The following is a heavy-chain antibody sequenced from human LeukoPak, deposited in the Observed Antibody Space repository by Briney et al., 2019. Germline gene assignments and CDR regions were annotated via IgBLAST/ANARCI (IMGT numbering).Heavy chain of an antibody. J-gene: IGHJ4*02. V-gene: IGHV1-58*02. CDR3: AKSKRGIAVAEDY. CDR1: GFTFTSSA. D-gene: IGHD6-19*01. Sequence: SVKVSCKASGFTFTSSAMQWVRQARGQRLEWIGWIVVGSGNTNYAQKFQERVTITRDMSTSTAYMELSRLRSDDTAVYYCAKSKRGIAVAEDYWGQGTLVTVSS. CDR2: IVVGSGNT.